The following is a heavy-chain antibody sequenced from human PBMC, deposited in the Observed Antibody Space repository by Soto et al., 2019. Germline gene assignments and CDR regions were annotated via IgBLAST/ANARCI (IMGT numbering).Heavy chain of an antibody. J-gene: IGHJ4*02. CDR1: GFTFSSYA. CDR3: AKDQSRFVVVTAGTFDY. Sequence: GGSLRLSCAASGFTFSSYAMSWVRQAPGKGLEWVSAISGSGGSTYYADSVKGRFTISRDNSKNTLYLQMNSLRAEDTAVYYCAKDQSRFVVVTAGTFDYWGQGTLVTVSS. CDR2: ISGSGGST. D-gene: IGHD2-21*02. V-gene: IGHV3-23*01.